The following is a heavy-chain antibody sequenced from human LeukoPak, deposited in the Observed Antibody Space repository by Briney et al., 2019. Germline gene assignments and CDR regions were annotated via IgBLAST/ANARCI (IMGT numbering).Heavy chain of an antibody. D-gene: IGHD1-14*01. Sequence: SETLSLTCTVSGGSINNYYWSWIRQPPGKGLEWMGYILSSGSTNYNPSVKSRVTISVDTSKNQFSLKLSSVTAADTAVYYCARTNQISETAFDIWGQGTMVIVSS. CDR1: GGSINNYY. CDR3: ARTNQISETAFDI. CDR2: ILSSGST. V-gene: IGHV4-59*01. J-gene: IGHJ3*02.